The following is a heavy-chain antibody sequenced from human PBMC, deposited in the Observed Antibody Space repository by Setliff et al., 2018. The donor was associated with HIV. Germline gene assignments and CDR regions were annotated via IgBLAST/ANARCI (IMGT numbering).Heavy chain of an antibody. V-gene: IGHV3-7*03. CDR3: ARGHYSKSSG. J-gene: IGHJ4*02. CDR2: IKGDGSEK. CDR1: GYSFDNYW. Sequence: GESLKISCKGSGYSFDNYWVDWVRQAPGKGLEWVANIKGDGSEKNYVDAVRGRFTISRDNAKNSLFLQMNCLTVEDTAIYFCARGHYSKSSGWGQGTLVTVSS. D-gene: IGHD6-6*01.